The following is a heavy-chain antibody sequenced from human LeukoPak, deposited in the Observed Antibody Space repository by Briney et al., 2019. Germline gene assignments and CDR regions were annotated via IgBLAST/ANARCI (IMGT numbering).Heavy chain of an antibody. Sequence: GGSLRLSCTASGFTFSGYSMNWIRQAPGKGLEWVSSFGTRSTSIYHAGSVKGRFTISRDNSKNTLYLQMNSLRAEDTAVYYCARLGGIAAAGNWDYWGQGTLVTVSS. D-gene: IGHD6-13*01. CDR3: ARLGGIAAAGNWDY. CDR1: GFTFSGYS. V-gene: IGHV3-21*04. CDR2: FGTRSTSI. J-gene: IGHJ4*02.